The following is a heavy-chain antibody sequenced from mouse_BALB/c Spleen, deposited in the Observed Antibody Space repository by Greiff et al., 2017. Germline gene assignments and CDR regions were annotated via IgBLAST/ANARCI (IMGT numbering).Heavy chain of an antibody. CDR2: SRNKANDYTT. Sequence: EVKLVESGGGLVQPGGSLRLSCATSGFTFSDFYMEWVRQPPGKRLEWIAASRNKANDYTTEYSASVQGRFIVSRDTSQSILYLQMNALRAEDTAIYYCARDARYDCYWYFDVWGAGTTGTVSS. J-gene: IGHJ1*01. V-gene: IGHV7-1*02. CDR1: GFTFSDFY. CDR3: ARDARYDCYWYFDV. D-gene: IGHD2-14*01.